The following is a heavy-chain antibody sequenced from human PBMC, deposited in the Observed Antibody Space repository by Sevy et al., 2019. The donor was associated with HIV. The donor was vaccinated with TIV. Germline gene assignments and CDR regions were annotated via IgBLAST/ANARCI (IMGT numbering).Heavy chain of an antibody. Sequence: GGSLRLSCAASGFTFSAYYMTWIRQAPGKGLEWVSYISGAGTYTNYVESVKGRFTISRDNSKNSLYLQMNSLRAEDTAVYFCARSRSNYGYYYFDYWGQGILVTVSS. CDR3: ARSRSNYGYYYFDY. D-gene: IGHD4-17*01. V-gene: IGHV3-11*06. CDR1: GFTFSAYY. CDR2: ISGAGTYT. J-gene: IGHJ4*02.